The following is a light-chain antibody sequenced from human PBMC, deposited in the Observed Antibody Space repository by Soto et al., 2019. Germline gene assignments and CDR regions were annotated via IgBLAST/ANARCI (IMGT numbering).Light chain of an antibody. CDR3: QQYNNWPPIT. J-gene: IGKJ5*01. CDR2: GAS. Sequence: EIVMRQSPATLSVSPGERATISGXASQIVSRNFAWYQQKPGQAPRLLXYGASTRATGIPARFSGSGSWTEFTLSISSLQSEDSAVYYCQQYNNWPPITFGQGTRLEIK. CDR1: QIVSRN. V-gene: IGKV3-15*01.